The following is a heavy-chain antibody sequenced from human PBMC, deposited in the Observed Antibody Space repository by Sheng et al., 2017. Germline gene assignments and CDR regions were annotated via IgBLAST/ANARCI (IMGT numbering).Heavy chain of an antibody. Sequence: QVQLQESGPGLVKPSETLSLTCTVSGGSISSYYWSWIRQPPGKGLEWIGYIYYSGSTNYNPSLKSRVTISVDTSKNQFSLKLSSVTAADTAVYYCARERVGITMIVVGSGAFDIWGQGTMVTVSS. CDR3: ARERVGITMIVVGSGAFDI. V-gene: IGHV4-59*01. CDR2: IYYSGST. CDR1: GGSISSYY. D-gene: IGHD3-22*01. J-gene: IGHJ3*02.